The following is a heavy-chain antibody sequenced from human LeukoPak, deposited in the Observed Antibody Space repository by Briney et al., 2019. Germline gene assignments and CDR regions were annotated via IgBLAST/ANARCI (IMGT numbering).Heavy chain of an antibody. V-gene: IGHV5-51*01. CDR2: IFPGDSDT. CDR3: ARTYSNDGFDI. Sequence: GESLKISCTGSGYSFTTYYIGWLRQMPGKGLEWMGIIFPGDSDTRYSPSFEGQVTISADKSITTAYLQWSSLKASDTAMYYCARTYSNDGFDIWGQGTMVTVSS. D-gene: IGHD2-15*01. CDR1: GYSFTTYY. J-gene: IGHJ3*02.